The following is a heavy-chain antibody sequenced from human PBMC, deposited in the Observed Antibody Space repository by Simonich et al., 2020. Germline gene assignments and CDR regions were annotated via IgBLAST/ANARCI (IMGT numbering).Heavy chain of an antibody. J-gene: IGHJ3*02. CDR3: AHSVGYFDI. Sequence: QLTLQESGPTLVKPTQTLTLTCTFSWFSRSTSGVGVGWFRQPPGKALEWLALIYWNDDKRYSPSLKSRLTITKDTSKNQVDLTMTNMDPVDTATYYCAHSVGYFDIWGQGTMVTVSS. D-gene: IGHD1-26*01. CDR1: WFSRSTSGVG. CDR2: IYWNDDK. V-gene: IGHV2-5*01.